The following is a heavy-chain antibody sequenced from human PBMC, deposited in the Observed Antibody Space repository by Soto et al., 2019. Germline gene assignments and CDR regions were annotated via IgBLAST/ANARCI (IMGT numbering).Heavy chain of an antibody. J-gene: IGHJ4*02. CDR3: AREDLISMRDYYFTY. Sequence: ASVEVYCEASGYTFTNYYMHCVRQAPGQGLEWMGIINPSGGSTSYAQRFRGRVTMTRDTSTSTVYMDLSGLRSEDTAVYYCAREDLISMRDYYFTYWGQGSMVTVSS. CDR1: GYTFTNYY. D-gene: IGHD3-22*01. V-gene: IGHV1-46*01. CDR2: INPSGGST.